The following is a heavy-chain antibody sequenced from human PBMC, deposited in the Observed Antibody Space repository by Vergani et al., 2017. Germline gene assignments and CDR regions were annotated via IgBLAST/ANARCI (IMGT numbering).Heavy chain of an antibody. CDR3: ARLAGGSGSYYDAFDI. CDR1: GFTFSSYA. V-gene: IGHV3-66*01. CDR2: IYSGGST. J-gene: IGHJ3*02. Sequence: EVQLLESGGGLVQPGGSLRLSCAASGFTFSSYAMSWVRQAPGKGLEWVAVIYSGGSTYYADSVKGRFTISRDNSKNTLYLQMNSLRAEDTAVYYCARLAGGSGSYYDAFDIWGQGTMVTVSS. D-gene: IGHD1-26*01.